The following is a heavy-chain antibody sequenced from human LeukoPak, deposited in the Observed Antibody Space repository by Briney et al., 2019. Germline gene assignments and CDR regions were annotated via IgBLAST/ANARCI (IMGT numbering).Heavy chain of an antibody. CDR1: GGSISSGDYY. J-gene: IGHJ4*02. CDR2: IYYSGST. V-gene: IGHV4-30-4*08. D-gene: IGHD3-3*01. CDR3: ARGPRYDFWSGYYI. Sequence: SETLSLTCTVSGGSISSGDYYWSWIRQPPGKGLEWIGYIYYSGSTYYNPSLKSRVTISVDTSKNQFSLKLSSVTAADTAVYYCARGPRYDFWSGYYIWGQGTLVTVSS.